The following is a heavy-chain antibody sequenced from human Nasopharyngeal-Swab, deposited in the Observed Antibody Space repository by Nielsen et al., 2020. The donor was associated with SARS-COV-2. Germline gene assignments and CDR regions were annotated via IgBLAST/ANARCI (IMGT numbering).Heavy chain of an antibody. J-gene: IGHJ4*02. D-gene: IGHD3-22*01. Sequence: SETLSLTCTVSGGSISSSSYYWSWIRQPPGKGLEWIGYIYYSGSTNYNPTLKSRVTISVDTSKNQFSLKLSSVTAADTAVYYCARAYYYDSSGYYLDYWGQGTLVTVSS. CDR2: IYYSGST. CDR3: ARAYYYDSSGYYLDY. V-gene: IGHV4-61*01. CDR1: GGSISSSSYY.